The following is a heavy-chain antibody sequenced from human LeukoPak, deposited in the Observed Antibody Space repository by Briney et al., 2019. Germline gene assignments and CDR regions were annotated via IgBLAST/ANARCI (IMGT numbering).Heavy chain of an antibody. CDR1: GFTFGNHW. Sequence: PGGSLRLSCAASGFTFGNHWMSWVRQAPGKGLEWVANINQDGSEKYFVDYVKGRFTISRDNAKNSLDLQMNSLRAEDTAVYYCARETCTTCHTYSYNYYMDVWGKGTTVTVSS. V-gene: IGHV3-7*01. D-gene: IGHD2-2*01. J-gene: IGHJ6*03. CDR3: ARETCTTCHTYSYNYYMDV. CDR2: INQDGSEK.